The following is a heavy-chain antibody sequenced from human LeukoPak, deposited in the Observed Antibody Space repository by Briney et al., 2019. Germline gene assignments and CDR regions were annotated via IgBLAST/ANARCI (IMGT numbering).Heavy chain of an antibody. D-gene: IGHD3-22*01. CDR3: AKAHYDSSGYYYAFDY. CDR2: ISGSGGST. CDR1: GFTFSSYA. J-gene: IGHJ4*02. V-gene: IGHV3-23*01. Sequence: GGSLRLSCAASGFTFSSYAMSWVRQAPGKGLEWVSAISGSGGSTYYADSVKGRFTISRGNSKNTLYLQMNSLRAEDTAVYYCAKAHYDSSGYYYAFDYWGQGTLVTVSS.